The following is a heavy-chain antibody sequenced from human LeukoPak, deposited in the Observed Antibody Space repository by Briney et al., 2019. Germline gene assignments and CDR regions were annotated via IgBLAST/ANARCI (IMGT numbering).Heavy chain of an antibody. CDR3: ARDLEGSDSSSWYVWDY. CDR1: GGTFSSYA. J-gene: IGHJ4*02. CDR2: IIPIFGTA. V-gene: IGHV1-69*13. D-gene: IGHD6-13*01. Sequence: SVKVSCKASGGTFSSYAISWVRQAPGQGLEWMGGIIPIFGTANYAQKFQGRVTITADESTSTAYMELSSLRSEDTAVYYCARDLEGSDSSSWYVWDYWGQGTLVTVSS.